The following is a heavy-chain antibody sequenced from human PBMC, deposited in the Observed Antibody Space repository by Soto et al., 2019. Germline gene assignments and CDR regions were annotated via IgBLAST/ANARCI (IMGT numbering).Heavy chain of an antibody. Sequence: QVQLQESGPGLVEPSEALSLTCSVAGVPTSSYYWSWIRQSAEKELGWIGRISANGTTSYITSLKSRIARSVDTSKNQFSLDVKFVTAEDTACYFCARVQSGDADFWGQGTVVTVS. V-gene: IGHV4-4*07. D-gene: IGHD7-27*01. CDR1: GVPTSSYY. J-gene: IGHJ3*01. CDR2: ISANGTT. CDR3: ARVQSGDADF.